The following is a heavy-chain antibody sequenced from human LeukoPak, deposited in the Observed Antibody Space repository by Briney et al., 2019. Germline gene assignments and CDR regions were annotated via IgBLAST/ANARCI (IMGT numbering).Heavy chain of an antibody. D-gene: IGHD4-17*01. J-gene: IGHJ4*02. Sequence: TSQTLSLTCTVSGGSISSDGYYWSWIRQRPGNGLEWIGYIYYSGTTYYNPSLKSRVTISVDTSKNQFSLKLSSVTAADTAVYFCTRDRNGDYGGYYFDSWGQGALVTVSS. V-gene: IGHV4-31*03. CDR3: TRDRNGDYGGYYFDS. CDR2: IYYSGTT. CDR1: GGSISSDGYY.